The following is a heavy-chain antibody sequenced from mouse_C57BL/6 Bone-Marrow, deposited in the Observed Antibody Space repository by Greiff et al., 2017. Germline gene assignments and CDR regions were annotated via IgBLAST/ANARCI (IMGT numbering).Heavy chain of an antibody. V-gene: IGHV7-1*01. D-gene: IGHD2-4*01. CDR1: GFTFSDFY. Sequence: EVMLMESGGGLVQSGRSLRLSCATSGFTFSDFYMEWVRQAPGKGLEWIAASRNKANDYTTEYSASVKGRFIVSRDTSQSILYLQMNALRAEDTAIYYCARDTTMIMRHYFDYWGQGTTLTVSS. J-gene: IGHJ2*01. CDR2: SRNKANDYTT. CDR3: ARDTTMIMRHYFDY.